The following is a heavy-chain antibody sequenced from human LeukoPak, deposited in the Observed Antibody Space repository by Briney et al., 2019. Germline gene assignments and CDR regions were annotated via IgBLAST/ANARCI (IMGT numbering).Heavy chain of an antibody. V-gene: IGHV3-23*01. CDR3: ARDRPGRYYYDSSGYYPY. CDR1: GFTFSSSA. D-gene: IGHD3-22*01. CDR2: ISGCGSGGST. Sequence: GGSLRLSCAASGFTFSSSAMSWVRQAPGKGLEGVSSISGCGSGGSTYYADSVKGRFTISRDNSKNTLYLQMNSLRAEDTAVYYCARDRPGRYYYDSSGYYPYWGQGTLVTVSS. J-gene: IGHJ4*02.